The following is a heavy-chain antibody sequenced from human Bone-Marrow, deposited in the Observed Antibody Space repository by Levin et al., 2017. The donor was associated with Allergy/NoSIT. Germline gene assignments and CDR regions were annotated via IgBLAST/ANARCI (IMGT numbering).Heavy chain of an antibody. J-gene: IGHJ2*01. D-gene: IGHD1-1*01. V-gene: IGHV4-30-2*01. Sequence: SETLSLTCVVSGDSISRGGYSWSWIRQPPGKGLEWIGYTHYSGPTSYSPSLKSRVTISIDKSGNQLALKLNSVTAADTAVYFCARGGYAGNPNWYFDLWGRGTLVTVSS. CDR1: GDSISRGGYS. CDR3: ARGGYAGNPNWYFDL. CDR2: THYSGPT.